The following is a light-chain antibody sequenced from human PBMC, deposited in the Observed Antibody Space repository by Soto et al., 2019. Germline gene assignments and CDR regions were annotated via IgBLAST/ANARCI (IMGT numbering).Light chain of an antibody. V-gene: IGKV1-5*03. CDR2: EAS. Sequence: DIQLTQSPSTLSASIGDRVTITCRASQRISNWLAWYQQTLGKAPKLLIHEASTLESGVPSRFSGSGSGTEFTLTISSLQPGDFATYYCQQYGTYPLSFGGGTNVEIK. J-gene: IGKJ4*01. CDR3: QQYGTYPLS. CDR1: QRISNW.